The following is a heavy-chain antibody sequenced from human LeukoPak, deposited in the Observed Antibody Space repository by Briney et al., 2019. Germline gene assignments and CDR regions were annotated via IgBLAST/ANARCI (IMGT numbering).Heavy chain of an antibody. V-gene: IGHV4-30-2*01. D-gene: IGHD6-6*01. Sequence: PSETLSLSCAVSGGSISSGGYPWSWIRQPPGKGLEWIGYIYHSGSTYYNPSLKSRVTISVDRSKNQFSLKLSSVTAADTAVYYCARDGEYSSSFGYWGQGTLVTVSS. CDR2: IYHSGST. CDR1: GGSISSGGYP. CDR3: ARDGEYSSSFGY. J-gene: IGHJ4*02.